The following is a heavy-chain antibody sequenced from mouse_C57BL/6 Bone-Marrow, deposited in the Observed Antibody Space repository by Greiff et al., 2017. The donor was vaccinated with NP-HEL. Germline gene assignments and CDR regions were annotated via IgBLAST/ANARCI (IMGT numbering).Heavy chain of an antibody. CDR1: GYSFTGYY. D-gene: IGHD4-1*01. V-gene: IGHV1-43*01. J-gene: IGHJ1*03. CDR3: ARNLSNWGWYFDV. CDR2: INPSTGGT. Sequence: VQLQQSGPELVKPGASVKISCKASGYSFTGYYMHWVKQSSEKSLEWIGEINPSTGGTSYNQKFKGKATLTVDKSSSTAYMQLKSLTSEDSAVYYCARNLSNWGWYFDVWGTGTTVTVSS.